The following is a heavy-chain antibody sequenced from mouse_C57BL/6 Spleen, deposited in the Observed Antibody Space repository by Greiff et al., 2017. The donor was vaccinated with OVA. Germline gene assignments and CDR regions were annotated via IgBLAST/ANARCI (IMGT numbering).Heavy chain of an antibody. J-gene: IGHJ4*01. Sequence: VQLQQSGAELVRPGASVKLSCTASGFNIKDDYMPWVKQRPEQGLEWIGWIDPENGDTEYASKFQGKATITADTSSNTAYLQLSSLTSEDTAVYYCTTPYSNPYAMDYWGQGTSVTVSS. D-gene: IGHD2-5*01. CDR2: IDPENGDT. V-gene: IGHV14-4*01. CDR1: GFNIKDDY. CDR3: TTPYSNPYAMDY.